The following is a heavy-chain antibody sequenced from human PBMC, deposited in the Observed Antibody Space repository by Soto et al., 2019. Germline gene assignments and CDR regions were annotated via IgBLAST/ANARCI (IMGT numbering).Heavy chain of an antibody. Sequence: QVQLVQSGAEVKKPGSSVKVSCKASGGTFSSYAISWVRQAPGQGLEWMGGIIPIFGTANYAQQFQGRVTITADESTSTAYMELSSLRSEDTAVYYCARWGVDTAMEQQNYYYYGMDVWGQGTTVTVSS. CDR1: GGTFSSYA. D-gene: IGHD5-18*01. CDR3: ARWGVDTAMEQQNYYYYGMDV. V-gene: IGHV1-69*01. J-gene: IGHJ6*02. CDR2: IIPIFGTA.